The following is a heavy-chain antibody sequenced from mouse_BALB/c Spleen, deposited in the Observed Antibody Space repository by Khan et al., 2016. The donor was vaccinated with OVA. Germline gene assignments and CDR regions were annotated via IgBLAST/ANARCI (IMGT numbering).Heavy chain of an antibody. CDR2: ISSGGKT. Sequence: EVELVESGGGLVKPGGSLKLSCAASGFTFSNSAMSWVCQTPEKRLEWVASISSGGKTYYPYRVQGRFTISRDNARNILSLQMSSLKSEDTAMCYCARGDWFAYWGQGTLVTVSA. J-gene: IGHJ3*01. CDR3: ARGDWFAY. CDR1: GFTFSNSA. V-gene: IGHV5-6-5*01.